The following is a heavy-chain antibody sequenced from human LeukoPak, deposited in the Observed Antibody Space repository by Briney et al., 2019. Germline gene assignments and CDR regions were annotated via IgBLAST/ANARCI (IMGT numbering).Heavy chain of an antibody. CDR2: IYYSGST. CDR3: ARDAGYGDYDP. CDR1: GGSISSSTYY. D-gene: IGHD4-17*01. Sequence: SETLSLTCTVSGGSISSSTYYWSWIRQPPGKGLEWIGYIYYSGSTNFNPSLKSRVTISVDTSKNQFSLKLSSVTAADTAVYYCARDAGYGDYDPWGQGTLVTVSS. V-gene: IGHV4-61*01. J-gene: IGHJ5*02.